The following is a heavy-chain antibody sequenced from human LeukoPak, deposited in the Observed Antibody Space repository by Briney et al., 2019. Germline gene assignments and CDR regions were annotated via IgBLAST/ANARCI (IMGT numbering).Heavy chain of an antibody. V-gene: IGHV3-74*01. Sequence: GGSLRLSCAASGFTLSNSWIHWVRQAPGKGLVWVSRINSDGSTTTYADSVKGRFTISRDNAKNTLYLQINSLRAEDTALYYCAKKVVVGATSPYSDFQDWGQGTLVTVSS. J-gene: IGHJ1*01. CDR3: AKKVVVGATSPYSDFQD. CDR1: GFTLSNSW. D-gene: IGHD1-26*01. CDR2: INSDGSTT.